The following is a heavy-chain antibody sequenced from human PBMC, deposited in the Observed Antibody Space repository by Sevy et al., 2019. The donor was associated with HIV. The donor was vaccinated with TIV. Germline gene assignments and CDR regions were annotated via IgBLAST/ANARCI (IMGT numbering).Heavy chain of an antibody. D-gene: IGHD6-19*01. CDR2: MRGSGGST. CDR1: GFTFSSYA. V-gene: IGHV3-23*01. CDR3: AKDPGAVAGSDAFDI. Sequence: GGSLRLSCAASGFTFSSYAMSWVRQAPGKGLEWVSAMRGSGGSTYYADSVKGRFTISRDNSKNTVYLQMNSLRAEDTAVYYCAKDPGAVAGSDAFDIWGQGTMVTVSS. J-gene: IGHJ3*02.